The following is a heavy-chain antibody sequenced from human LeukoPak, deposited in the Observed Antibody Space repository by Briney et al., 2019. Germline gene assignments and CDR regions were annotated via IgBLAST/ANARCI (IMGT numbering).Heavy chain of an antibody. CDR1: GGSISSYY. D-gene: IGHD3-22*01. CDR3: ARDLQGYGSSGYLDY. V-gene: IGHV4-4*07. Sequence: PSETLSLTCTVSGGSISSYYWSWIRQPAGKGLGWIGRTYTSGSTNYNPSLKSRVTISVDTSKNQFSLKLSSVTAADTAVYYCARDLQGYGSSGYLDYWGQGTLVTVSS. J-gene: IGHJ4*02. CDR2: TYTSGST.